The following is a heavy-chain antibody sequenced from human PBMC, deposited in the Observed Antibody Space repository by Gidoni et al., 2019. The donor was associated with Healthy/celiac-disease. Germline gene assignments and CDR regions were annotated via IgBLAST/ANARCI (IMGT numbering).Heavy chain of an antibody. CDR1: GYTFTGYY. CDR2: IKHNGGGT. J-gene: IGHJ6*02. Sequence: QVQLVQSRADVKTPVASLKFSCNASGYTFTGYYIHWVRRAPGQGLGWMGGIKHNGGGTNYAQKFQGRVTMTRDRAISTAYMELSRLRSDDTAVYYCAREKVVVVVAATPEVYYYYGMDVWGQGTTVTVSS. V-gene: IGHV1-2*02. CDR3: AREKVVVVVAATPEVYYYYGMDV. D-gene: IGHD2-15*01.